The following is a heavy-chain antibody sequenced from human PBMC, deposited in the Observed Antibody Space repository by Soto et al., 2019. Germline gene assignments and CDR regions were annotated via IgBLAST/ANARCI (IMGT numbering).Heavy chain of an antibody. CDR1: GFSFGSYA. Sequence: GGSLKLSCLATGFSFGSYALLWVRQAPGKGLEWVSTISGSDGKTFYADSVKGRFSISRDTSQSTLYLQVNSLRADDTAMYYCARWSYLDYWGQGTRVTVSS. D-gene: IGHD3-3*01. V-gene: IGHV3-23*01. J-gene: IGHJ4*02. CDR2: ISGSDGKT. CDR3: ARWSYLDY.